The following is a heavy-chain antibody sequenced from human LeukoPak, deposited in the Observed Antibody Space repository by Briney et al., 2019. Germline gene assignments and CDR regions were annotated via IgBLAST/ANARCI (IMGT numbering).Heavy chain of an antibody. J-gene: IGHJ6*02. CDR1: GGSISSGDYY. V-gene: IGHV4-30-4*01. Sequence: SETLSLTCTVSGGSISSGDYYWSWIRQPPGKGLEWIGYIYYSGSTYYNPSLKSRVTISVDTSKNQFSLKLSSVTAADTAVYYCARALGQRGYGMDVWGQGTTVIVSS. CDR2: IYYSGST. D-gene: IGHD3-16*01. CDR3: ARALGQRGYGMDV.